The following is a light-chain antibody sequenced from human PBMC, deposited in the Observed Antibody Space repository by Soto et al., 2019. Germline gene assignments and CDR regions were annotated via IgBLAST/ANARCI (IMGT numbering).Light chain of an antibody. CDR3: HKYNHAPT. V-gene: IGKV1-27*01. CDR1: QGISNY. Sequence: DIQMTQSPSSLSASVGDRVTITCRASQGISNYLAWYQQKPGTVPELLIYAASTLQSGVPSRFSGSGSGTEFSLTISGLQPQDVATYYCHKYNHAPTFGGGTKVEIK. J-gene: IGKJ4*01. CDR2: AAS.